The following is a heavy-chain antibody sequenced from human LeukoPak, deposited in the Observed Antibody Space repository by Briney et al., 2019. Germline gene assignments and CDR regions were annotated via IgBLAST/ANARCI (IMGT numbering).Heavy chain of an antibody. D-gene: IGHD2-15*01. J-gene: IGHJ3*02. CDR1: GCSISSGSYF. CDR3: ASDRIEVDAFDI. V-gene: IGHV4-61*02. Sequence: SETLSLTCTVSGCSISSGSYFWSWIRQPPGKGLGWIGRIYTSGSTNYNPSLKSRVTISVDTSKNQFSLKLSSVTAADTAVYYCASDRIEVDAFDIWGQGTMVTVSS. CDR2: IYTSGST.